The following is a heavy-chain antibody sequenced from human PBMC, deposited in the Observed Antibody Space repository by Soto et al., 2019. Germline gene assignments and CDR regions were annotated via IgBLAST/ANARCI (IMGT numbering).Heavy chain of an antibody. D-gene: IGHD2-2*01. CDR1: NFSVITSIYY. J-gene: IGHJ4*02. CDR2: VYYTGTT. CDR3: SRNWNLALVPAAYFGS. V-gene: IGHV4-39*01. Sequence: SETLSLTCTVSNFSVITSIYYWAWIRQPPGKGLEWVGTVYYTGTTYYNPSLQSRVTISIDTSKNQFSLNLNSVTAADTAVYYCSRNWNLALVPAAYFGSWGQGTLVTVSS.